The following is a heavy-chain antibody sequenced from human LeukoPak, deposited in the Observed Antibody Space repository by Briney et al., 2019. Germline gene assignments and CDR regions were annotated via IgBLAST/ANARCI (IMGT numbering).Heavy chain of an antibody. CDR1: GGSINNYY. V-gene: IGHV4-59*08. CDR2: IYYSGST. Sequence: SETLSLTCTVSGGSINNYYWTWIRQPPGKGLEWIGYIYYSGSTNYNPSLKSRVTISVDTSKNQFSLRLTSVTAADTAVYYCAGSTGGNSAYWGQGILVTVSS. D-gene: IGHD4-23*01. J-gene: IGHJ4*02. CDR3: AGSTGGNSAY.